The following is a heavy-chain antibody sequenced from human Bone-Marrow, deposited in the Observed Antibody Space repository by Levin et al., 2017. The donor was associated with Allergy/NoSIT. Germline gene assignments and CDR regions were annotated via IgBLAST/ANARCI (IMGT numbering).Heavy chain of an antibody. D-gene: IGHD3-9*01. CDR3: ATDLRYPVTFDI. V-gene: IGHV3-15*01. CDR1: GFTFSNAW. CDR2: VISLANGGTA. Sequence: SCKASGFTFSNAWMSWVRQAPGKGLEWIGRVISLANGGTADYAAPVEGRFTISRDDSQNTVFLPMNSLKTEDTAVYYCATDLRYPVTFDIWGQGTVVTVSS. J-gene: IGHJ3*02.